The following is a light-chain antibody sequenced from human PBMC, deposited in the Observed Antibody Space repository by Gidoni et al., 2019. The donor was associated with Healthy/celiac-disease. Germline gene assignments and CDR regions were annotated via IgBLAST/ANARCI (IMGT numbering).Light chain of an antibody. CDR2: AAS. CDR1: QSISSY. J-gene: IGKJ1*01. V-gene: IGKV1-39*01. Sequence: SVGDRVTITSRASQSISSYLNWYQQKPGKAPKFLIYAASSLQSGVPSRFSGSGSGTDFTLTISSLQPEDFATYYCQQSYSTPRTFGQGTKVEIK. CDR3: QQSYSTPRT.